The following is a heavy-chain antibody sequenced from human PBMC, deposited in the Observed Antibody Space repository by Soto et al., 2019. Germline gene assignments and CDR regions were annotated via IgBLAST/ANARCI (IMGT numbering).Heavy chain of an antibody. J-gene: IGHJ3*02. CDR2: IYYSGST. CDR3: ARLRITMVRGVDPNAFDI. D-gene: IGHD3-10*01. Sequence: SETLSLTCTVSGGSISSYYWSWIRQPPGKGLEWIGYIYYSGSTNYNPSLKSRVTISVDTSKNQFSLKLSSVTAADTAVYYCARLRITMVRGVDPNAFDIWGQGTMVTVSS. CDR1: GGSISSYY. V-gene: IGHV4-59*08.